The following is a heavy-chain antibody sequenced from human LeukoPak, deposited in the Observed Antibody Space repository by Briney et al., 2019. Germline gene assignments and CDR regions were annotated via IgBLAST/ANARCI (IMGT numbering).Heavy chain of an antibody. J-gene: IGHJ4*02. Sequence: PGGSLRLSCAASGFTFSSYSMNWVRQAPAKGLEWVSSISSSSSYIYYADSVKGRFTISRDNSKNTMSVQMDDLRAEDTAVYYCTRYNNDHFDYWGQGTLVTASS. CDR1: GFTFSSYS. CDR3: TRYNNDHFDY. D-gene: IGHD1-14*01. V-gene: IGHV3-21*01. CDR2: ISSSSSYI.